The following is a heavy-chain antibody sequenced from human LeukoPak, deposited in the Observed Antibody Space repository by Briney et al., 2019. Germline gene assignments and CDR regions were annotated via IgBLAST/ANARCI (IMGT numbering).Heavy chain of an antibody. CDR1: GFTFSDYY. CDR3: ARLGWATAPLDY. V-gene: IGHV3-11*06. J-gene: IGHJ4*02. D-gene: IGHD5-12*01. CDR2: ISSSSYT. Sequence: GGSLRLSCAASGFTFSDYYMSWIRQAPGKGLEWVSYISSSSYTNYADSVKGRFTISRDNAKNSLYLQMNSLGAEDTAVYYCARLGWATAPLDYWGQGTLVTVSS.